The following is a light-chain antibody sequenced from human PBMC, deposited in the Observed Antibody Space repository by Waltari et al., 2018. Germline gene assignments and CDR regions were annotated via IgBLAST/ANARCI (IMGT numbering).Light chain of an antibody. V-gene: IGKV3-15*01. Sequence: EIVMTHSPATLSVSPGERATLSCRASQSVSSNLAWYQQKPGQAPRLLIYGASTRATGIPARFSGSGSGKEFTLTISSLQSEDFAVYYCQQYNNWPPMYTFGQGTKLEIK. CDR1: QSVSSN. J-gene: IGKJ2*01. CDR2: GAS. CDR3: QQYNNWPPMYT.